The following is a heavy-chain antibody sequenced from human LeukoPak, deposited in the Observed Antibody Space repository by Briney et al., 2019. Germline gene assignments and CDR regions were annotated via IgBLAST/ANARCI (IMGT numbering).Heavy chain of an antibody. CDR3: AREGSMVRGYNWFDP. J-gene: IGHJ5*02. D-gene: IGHD3-10*01. V-gene: IGHV3-53*01. CDR2: IYNVGTT. CDR1: GFTVSNSY. Sequence: GGSLRLSCAASGFTVSNSYMAWVRRAPGKGLEWVADIYNVGTTHYEDSVKGRFAISRDNSKNTLYLQMNSLRDEDTAVYYCAREGSMVRGYNWFDPWGQGTLVTVSS.